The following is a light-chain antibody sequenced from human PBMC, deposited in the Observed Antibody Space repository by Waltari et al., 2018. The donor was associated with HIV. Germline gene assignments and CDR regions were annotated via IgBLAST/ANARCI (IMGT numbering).Light chain of an antibody. V-gene: IGLV1-47*01. CDR3: AAWDDTLTVV. CDR2: RNN. CDR1: SSNIGTNY. J-gene: IGLJ2*01. Sequence: QSVLTQPPSASGTPGQSVTISCSGTSSNIGTNYVYWYQQFPGTAPKLLIYRNNKRPSGVPDRFSGSKSGTSASPDISGLRSDDEAEYYCAAWDDTLTVVFGGGTKLTVL.